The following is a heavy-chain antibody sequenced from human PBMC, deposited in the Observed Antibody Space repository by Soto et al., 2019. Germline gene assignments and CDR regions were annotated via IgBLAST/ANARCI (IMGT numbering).Heavy chain of an antibody. J-gene: IGHJ4*02. CDR1: GFTFSNSY. Sequence: XGSLRLSCTASGFTFSNSYMNWVRQAPGRGLEWISYITSSGSTIYYADSVKGRFTISRDNAKNSLYLQMNSLRAEDTAVYYCARGNSPINIYRGQGTLVTVSS. V-gene: IGHV3-48*03. CDR2: ITSSGSTI. D-gene: IGHD2-21*01. CDR3: ARGNSPINIY.